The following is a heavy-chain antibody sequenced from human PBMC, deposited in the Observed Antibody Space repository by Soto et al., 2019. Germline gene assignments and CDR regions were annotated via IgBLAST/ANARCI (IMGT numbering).Heavy chain of an antibody. CDR3: TKGAWLDDF. J-gene: IGHJ4*02. Sequence: EVQLLGSGGGQVQPGGSLRLSCAASGFIFDTFDMSWVRQAPGKGLEWVSAIIGHNGRTYYADSVTGRFTISKDNSNKTLYLQMNSLRVEDTAIYYCTKGAWLDDFCGQGVLVTVSS. CDR2: IIGHNGRT. V-gene: IGHV3-23*01. D-gene: IGHD6-19*01. CDR1: GFIFDTFD.